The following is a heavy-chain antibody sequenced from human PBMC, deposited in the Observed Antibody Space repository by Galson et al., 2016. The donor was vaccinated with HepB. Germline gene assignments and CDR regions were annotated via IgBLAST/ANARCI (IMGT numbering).Heavy chain of an antibody. CDR2: INTNTGNP. J-gene: IGHJ6*02. D-gene: IGHD3-16*01. CDR1: GYTFSTYA. Sequence: SVTVSCKASGYTFSTYAMSWVRQAPGPGPEWMGWINTNTGNPTYAQGFIGRFVFSLDTSVSTAYLQINSLKAEDTAIYYCVSDWGRQLSGLHGMDVWGQGTMVTVSS. CDR3: VSDWGRQLSGLHGMDV. V-gene: IGHV7-4-1*02.